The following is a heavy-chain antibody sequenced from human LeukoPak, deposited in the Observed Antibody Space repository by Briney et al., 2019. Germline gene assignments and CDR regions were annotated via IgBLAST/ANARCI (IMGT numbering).Heavy chain of an antibody. J-gene: IGHJ4*02. CDR2: IYYSGST. D-gene: IGHD6-6*01. CDR3: ARIHSSSSDY. Sequence: PSETLSLTCTVSGGSISSYNWSWIPQPPGKGVEGLGYIYYSGSTNYNPSLKSRVTISVDTSKNQFSLKLSSVTAADTAVYYCARIHSSSSDYWGQGTLVTVSS. V-gene: IGHV4-59*01. CDR1: GGSISSYN.